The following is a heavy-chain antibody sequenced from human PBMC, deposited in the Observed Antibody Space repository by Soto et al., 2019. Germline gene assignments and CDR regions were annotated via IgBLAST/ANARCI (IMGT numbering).Heavy chain of an antibody. CDR3: AKAYSSGYYYFDY. D-gene: IGHD3-22*01. J-gene: IGHJ4*02. CDR2: ISGGGAST. Sequence: PGGSLRLSCAASGFTFSSYVMSWVRQAPGKGLEWVSAISGGGASTYYADSVQGRFTISRDNSKNTLYLQMNSLRAEDTAVYYCAKAYSSGYYYFDYWGQGTLVTVSS. CDR1: GFTFSSYV. V-gene: IGHV3-23*01.